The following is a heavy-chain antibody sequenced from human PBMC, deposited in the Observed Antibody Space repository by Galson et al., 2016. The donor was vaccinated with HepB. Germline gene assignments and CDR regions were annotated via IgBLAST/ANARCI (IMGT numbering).Heavy chain of an antibody. Sequence: CAISGDSVFSNSAGWYWIRQSPSRGLEWLGRTFYRSNWQTDYAESVKSRITINPDTSKDQFSLQLNSVTPDDTAVYYCARSYLLGRGFGWWGQGTLVTVSS. D-gene: IGHD7-27*01. CDR2: TFYRSNWQT. V-gene: IGHV6-1*01. CDR1: GDSVFSNSAG. J-gene: IGHJ4*02. CDR3: ARSYLLGRGFGW.